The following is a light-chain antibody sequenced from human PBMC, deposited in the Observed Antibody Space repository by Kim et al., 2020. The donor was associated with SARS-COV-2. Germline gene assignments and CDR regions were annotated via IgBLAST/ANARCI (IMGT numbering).Light chain of an antibody. CDR3: QSYDSSLSGVV. CDR1: SSNIGAGYD. Sequence: QSVLTQPPSVSGAPGQRVTISCTGSSSNIGAGYDVHWYQHLPGTAPKLLIYGNNNRPSGVPDRFSGSKSGTSASLAITGLSAEDEADYYCQSYDSSLSGVVFGGGTQLTVL. CDR2: GNN. J-gene: IGLJ2*01. V-gene: IGLV1-40*01.